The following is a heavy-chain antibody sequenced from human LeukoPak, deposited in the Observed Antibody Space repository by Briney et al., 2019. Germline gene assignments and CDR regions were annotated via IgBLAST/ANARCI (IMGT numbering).Heavy chain of an antibody. V-gene: IGHV3-23*01. CDR2: ISGSGGST. CDR1: GFTFSSYA. J-gene: IGHJ4*02. D-gene: IGHD3-16*01. Sequence: GGSLRLSCAASGFTFSSYAMSWVRQAPGKGLEWVSAISGSGGSTYYADSVKGRFTISRDNSKNTLYPQMNSLRAEDTAVYYCAKVPRPGGGGLDYWGQGTLVTVSS. CDR3: AKVPRPGGGGLDY.